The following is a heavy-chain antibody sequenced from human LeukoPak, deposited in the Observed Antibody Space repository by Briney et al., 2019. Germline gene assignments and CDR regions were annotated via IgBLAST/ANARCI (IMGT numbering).Heavy chain of an antibody. V-gene: IGHV4-59*06. D-gene: IGHD3-22*01. J-gene: IGHJ4*02. CDR3: AREGYESSLLY. Sequence: SETLSLTCGVTGESFSGYYWTWIRQPPGKGLEWIGYIYYSGSTYYNSSLKSRVTISVDTSKNQFSLKLSSVTAADTAVYYCAREGYESSLLYWGQGTLVTVSS. CDR1: GESFSGYY. CDR2: IYYSGST.